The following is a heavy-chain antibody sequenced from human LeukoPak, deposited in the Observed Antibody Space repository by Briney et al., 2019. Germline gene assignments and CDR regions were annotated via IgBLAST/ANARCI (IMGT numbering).Heavy chain of an antibody. Sequence: SETLSLTCAVSGDSIGRGSYYWGWIRQPAGKAPEWIGRIFNTGSTNYNPSLKSRVTMSVDTSKNQFSLRMTYVTAADTAVYYCARDRRGSSSLDYWGQGSLVTVSS. CDR1: GDSIGRGSYY. V-gene: IGHV4-61*10. D-gene: IGHD6-6*01. CDR2: IFNTGST. J-gene: IGHJ4*02. CDR3: ARDRRGSSSLDY.